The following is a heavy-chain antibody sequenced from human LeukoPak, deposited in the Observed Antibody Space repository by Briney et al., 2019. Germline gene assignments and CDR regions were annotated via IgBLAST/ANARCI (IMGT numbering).Heavy chain of an antibody. J-gene: IGHJ4*02. CDR2: INQSGST. D-gene: IGHD2-2*01. CDR1: GGSFSDYD. Sequence: SETLSLTCAVYGGSFSDYDWSWIRQPPGKGLEWIGEINQSGSTNCAPSLKSRVTMSVDTSKNQFSLKLSSVTAADTAVYYCASTSLVVVVPAAMTYWGQGTLVTVSS. V-gene: IGHV4-34*01. CDR3: ASTSLVVVVPAAMTY.